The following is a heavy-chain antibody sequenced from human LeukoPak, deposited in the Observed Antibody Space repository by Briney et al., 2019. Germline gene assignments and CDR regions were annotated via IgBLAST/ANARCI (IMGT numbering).Heavy chain of an antibody. J-gene: IGHJ6*03. V-gene: IGHV4-31*11. CDR3: ARTKMKQNYYYYMDV. CDR2: IYYSGST. D-gene: IGHD1/OR15-1a*01. Sequence: SETLSLTCAVYGGSFSGYYWSWIRQHPGKGLEWIGCIYYSGSTYDNPSLKSRVTISVDTSKNQFSLNLSSVTAADTAVYYCARTKMKQNYYYYMDVWGKGTTVTVSS. CDR1: GGSFSGYY.